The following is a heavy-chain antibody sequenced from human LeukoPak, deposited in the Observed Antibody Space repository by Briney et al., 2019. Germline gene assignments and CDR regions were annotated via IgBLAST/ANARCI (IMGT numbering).Heavy chain of an antibody. D-gene: IGHD3-10*01. CDR2: ISGSGGST. V-gene: IGHV3-23*01. Sequence: GGSLRLSCAASGFTFSSYAMSWVRQAPGKGLEWVSAISGSGGSTYYADSVKGRFTISRDNSKNTLYLQMNSLRAEDTAVYYCAEPEGGYYGIRPGWGQGTLVTVSS. CDR3: AEPEGGYYGIRPG. CDR1: GFTFSSYA. J-gene: IGHJ4*02.